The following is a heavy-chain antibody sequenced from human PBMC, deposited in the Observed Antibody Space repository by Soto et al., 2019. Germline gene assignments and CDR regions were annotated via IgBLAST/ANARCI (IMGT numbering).Heavy chain of an antibody. CDR3: ARDSYYDSSARPRFDY. CDR2: IWYDGSNK. Sequence: PGGSLRLSCAASGFTFSSYGMHWVRQAPGKGLEWVAVIWYDGSNKYYADSVKGRFTIFRDNSKNTLYLQMNSLRAEDTAVYYCARDSYYDSSARPRFDYWGQGTLVTVSS. V-gene: IGHV3-33*01. D-gene: IGHD3-22*01. CDR1: GFTFSSYG. J-gene: IGHJ4*02.